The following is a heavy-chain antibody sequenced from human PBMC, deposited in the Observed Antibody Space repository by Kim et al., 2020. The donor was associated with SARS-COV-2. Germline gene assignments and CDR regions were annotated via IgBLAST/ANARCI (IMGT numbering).Heavy chain of an antibody. J-gene: IGHJ6*02. CDR2: IIPILGIA. CDR3: ARDARYCSSTSCYAGYYYYYYGMDV. V-gene: IGHV1-69*04. D-gene: IGHD2-2*01. CDR1: GGTFSSYT. Sequence: SVKVSCKASGGTFSSYTISWVRQAPGQGLEWMGRIIPILGIANYAQKFQGRVTITADKSTSTAYMELSSLRSEDTAVYYCARDARYCSSTSCYAGYYYYYYGMDVWGQGTTVTVSS.